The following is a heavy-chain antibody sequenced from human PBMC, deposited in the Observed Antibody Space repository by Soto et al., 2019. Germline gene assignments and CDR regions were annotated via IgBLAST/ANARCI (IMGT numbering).Heavy chain of an antibody. D-gene: IGHD4-4*01. CDR3: AKHDRVDYMAT. CDR1: GFTFSNYA. J-gene: IGHJ5*02. CDR2: ISGTGTST. Sequence: ELQVLESGGDLVQPGGSLRLTCVASGFTFSNYAMSWVRQARGKGLEWVSTISGTGTSTYYADFVKGRFTISRDNSKNSLYVQMNSRRAEDTAVYYCAKHDRVDYMATWGQGTLVTVSS. V-gene: IGHV3-23*01.